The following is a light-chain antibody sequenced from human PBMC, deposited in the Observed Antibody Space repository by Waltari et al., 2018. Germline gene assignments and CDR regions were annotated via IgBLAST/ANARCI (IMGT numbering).Light chain of an antibody. V-gene: IGLV2-23*02. Sequence: QSALTQPASVSGSLGQSISISCSGCYSHLGRYDLFSWYHQRPGEAPKLLIYEVLKRPSGVSNRFSGSKSGNAASLTISALQPEDEGTYYCCSYASSSPRLIFGGGTELTVL. CDR1: YSHLGRYDL. CDR3: CSYASSSPRLI. CDR2: EVL. J-gene: IGLJ2*01.